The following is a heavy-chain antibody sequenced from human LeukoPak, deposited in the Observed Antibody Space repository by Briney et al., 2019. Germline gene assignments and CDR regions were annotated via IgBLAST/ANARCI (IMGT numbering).Heavy chain of an antibody. CDR1: GFTFNSYG. Sequence: GGSLRLSCAASGFTFNSYGMHWVRQAPGKGLEWLAFISYDGSNTYYADSVKGRFTVSRDDSKSTLYLQMNSLRADDTAVYYCASATTGLAPFDPWGQGTLVTVSS. J-gene: IGHJ5*02. CDR3: ASATTGLAPFDP. CDR2: ISYDGSNT. V-gene: IGHV3-30*02. D-gene: IGHD1-14*01.